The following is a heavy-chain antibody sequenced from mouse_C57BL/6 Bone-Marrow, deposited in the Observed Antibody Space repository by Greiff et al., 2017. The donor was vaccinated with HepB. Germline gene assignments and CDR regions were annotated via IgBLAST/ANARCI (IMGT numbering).Heavy chain of an antibody. CDR1: GFSLTSYA. Sequence: VKVVESGPGLVAPSQSLSITCTVSGFSLTSYAISWVRQPPGKGLEWLGVIWTGGGTNYNSALKSRLSISKDNSKSQVFLKMNSLQTDDTARYYCARKPHGSSYLYAMDYWGQGTSVTVSS. V-gene: IGHV2-9-1*01. CDR2: IWTGGGT. D-gene: IGHD1-1*01. J-gene: IGHJ4*01. CDR3: ARKPHGSSYLYAMDY.